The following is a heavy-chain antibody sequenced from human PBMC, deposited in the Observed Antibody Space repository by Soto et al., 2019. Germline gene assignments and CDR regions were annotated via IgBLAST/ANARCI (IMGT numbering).Heavy chain of an antibody. CDR2: IYYSGST. J-gene: IGHJ6*02. V-gene: IGHV4-59*01. CDR3: ARVGPYYYGMDV. CDR1: GGSIISYY. Sequence: SETLSLTCTVSGGSIISYYWSWIRQPPGKGLEWIGYIYYSGSTNYNPSLKSRVTISVDTSKNQFSLKLSSVTAADTAVYYCARVGPYYYGMDVWGQGTTVTVSS. D-gene: IGHD1-26*01.